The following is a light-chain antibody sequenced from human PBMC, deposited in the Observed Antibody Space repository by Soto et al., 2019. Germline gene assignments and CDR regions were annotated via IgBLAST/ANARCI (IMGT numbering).Light chain of an antibody. CDR2: KAS. V-gene: IGKV1-5*03. CDR3: QQYNRYWT. CDR1: QSISSW. Sequence: DIQMTQSPSTLSASVGDRVTITCRASQSISSWLAWYQQKPGKAPKLLIYKASSLEGGVPSRFSGSGSGTAFTLTISSLQPDDFETYYCQQYNRYWTFGQGTKVEIK. J-gene: IGKJ1*01.